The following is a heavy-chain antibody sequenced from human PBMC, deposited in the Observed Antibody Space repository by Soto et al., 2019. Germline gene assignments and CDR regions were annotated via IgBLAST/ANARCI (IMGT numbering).Heavy chain of an antibody. CDR2: IIPIFGTA. CDR3: AILTREDSGYSYGFLNYVMDV. CDR1: GGTFSSYA. J-gene: IGHJ6*02. D-gene: IGHD5-18*01. Sequence: RASVKVSCKASGGTFSSYAISWVRQAPGQGLEWMGGIIPIFGTANYAQKFQGRVTITADESTSTAYMELSSLRSEDTAVYYCAILTREDSGYSYGFLNYVMDVWGQGTPITVSS. V-gene: IGHV1-69*13.